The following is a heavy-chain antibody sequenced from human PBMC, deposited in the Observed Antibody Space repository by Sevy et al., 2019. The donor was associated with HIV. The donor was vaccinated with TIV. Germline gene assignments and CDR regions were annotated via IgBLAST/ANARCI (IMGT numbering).Heavy chain of an antibody. Sequence: GRSLRLSCAASGFTFSSYGMHWVRQAPGKGLEWVAVIWYDGSNKYYADSVKGRFTISRDNSKNTLYLQMNSLRAEDTAVYDCARVKRSNDYVWGSYRYWNAFDIWGQGTMVTVSS. CDR2: IWYDGSNK. J-gene: IGHJ3*02. D-gene: IGHD3-16*02. V-gene: IGHV3-33*01. CDR3: ARVKRSNDYVWGSYRYWNAFDI. CDR1: GFTFSSYG.